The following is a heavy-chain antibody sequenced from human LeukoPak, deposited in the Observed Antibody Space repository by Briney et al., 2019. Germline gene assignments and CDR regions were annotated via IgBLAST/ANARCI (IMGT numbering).Heavy chain of an antibody. J-gene: IGHJ6*03. Sequence: SETLSLTCTVSGDSISSYSWSWIRQPAGKGLEWIGRMYMSGSTDYSPSLKSRVTLSLDTSKNQFSLSLTSVTAADTAVYYCARDLPGWDPIIVPPVNPRYYYMDVWGKGTTVTVSS. V-gene: IGHV4-4*07. D-gene: IGHD3-22*01. CDR1: GDSISSYS. CDR2: MYMSGST. CDR3: ARDLPGWDPIIVPPVNPRYYYMDV.